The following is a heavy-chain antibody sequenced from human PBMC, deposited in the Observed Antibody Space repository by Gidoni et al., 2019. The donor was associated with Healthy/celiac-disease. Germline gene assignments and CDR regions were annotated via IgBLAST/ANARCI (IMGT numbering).Heavy chain of an antibody. D-gene: IGHD1-20*01. CDR3: ARDGGSGLKSSITN. V-gene: IGHV4-34*01. J-gene: IGHJ4*02. CDR1: AGSCSGYY. Sequence: QVQLQQWGAGLLKPSETLSLTCAVYAGSCSGYYWSWIRQPPGKGLEWIGEINHSGSTNYNPSLKSRVTISVDTSKNQFSLKLSSVTAADTAVYYCARDGGSGLKSSITNWGQGTLVTVSS. CDR2: INHSGST.